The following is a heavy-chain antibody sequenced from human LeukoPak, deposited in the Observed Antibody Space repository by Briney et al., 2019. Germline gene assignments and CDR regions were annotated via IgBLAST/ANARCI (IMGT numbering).Heavy chain of an antibody. CDR2: ISNDGGGT. CDR3: AKGSSGYFVDL. D-gene: IGHD3-22*01. J-gene: IGHJ5*02. Sequence: GGSLRLSCAASGFIFNNYCLIWVRQAPGKGREWLSAISNDGGGTNYADFVKGRFTISRDNSKNTLFLQMNSLTAEDTALYSCAKGSSGYFVDLWGQGTLVTVSS. CDR1: GFIFNNYC. V-gene: IGHV3-23*01.